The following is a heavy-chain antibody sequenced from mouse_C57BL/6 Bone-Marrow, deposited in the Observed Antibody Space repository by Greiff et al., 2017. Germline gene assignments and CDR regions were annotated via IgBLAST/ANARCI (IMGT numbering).Heavy chain of an antibody. CDR3: ARPYYYGSSYLDY. CDR1: GFTFSDYG. D-gene: IGHD1-1*01. J-gene: IGHJ2*01. CDR2: ISRGSSTI. V-gene: IGHV5-17*01. Sequence: EVKLMESGGGLVKPGGSLKLSCAASGFTFSDYGMHWVRQAPEKGLEWVAYISRGSSTIYYADTVKGRFTISRDNAKNTLFLQMTSLRSEDTAMYYCARPYYYGSSYLDYWGQGTTLTVSS.